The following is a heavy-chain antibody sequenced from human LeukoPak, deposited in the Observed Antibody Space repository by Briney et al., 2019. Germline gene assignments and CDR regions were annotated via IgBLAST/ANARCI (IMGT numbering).Heavy chain of an antibody. Sequence: ASVKVSCKASGYTFTAYCMHWVRHAPGQGLEWMVWINPNSGATNSSQKFQDRVTLTRDTSISTAYMELGSLRSDDTAIYYCARAYGSGSSYHPDYWGQGTLVTVSS. CDR1: GYTFTAYC. J-gene: IGHJ4*02. D-gene: IGHD3-10*01. V-gene: IGHV1-2*02. CDR3: ARAYGSGSSYHPDY. CDR2: INPNSGAT.